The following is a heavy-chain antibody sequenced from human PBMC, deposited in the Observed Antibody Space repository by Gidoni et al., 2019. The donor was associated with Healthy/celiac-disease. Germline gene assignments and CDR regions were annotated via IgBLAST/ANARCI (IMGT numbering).Heavy chain of an antibody. CDR3: AKDGADYDILTGWYYYYGMDV. J-gene: IGHJ6*02. CDR1: GFTFSSYG. D-gene: IGHD3-9*01. V-gene: IGHV3-30*18. Sequence: QVQLVESGGGVVQPGRSLRRSCAASGFTFSSYGMHWVRQAPGKGLEWVAVISYDGSNKYYADSVKGRFTISRDNSKNTLYLQMNSLRAEDTAVYYCAKDGADYDILTGWYYYYGMDVWGQGTTVTVSS. CDR2: ISYDGSNK.